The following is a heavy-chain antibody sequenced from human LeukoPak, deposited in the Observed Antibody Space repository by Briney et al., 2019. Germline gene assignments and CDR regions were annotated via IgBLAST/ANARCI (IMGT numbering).Heavy chain of an antibody. CDR1: GGSISSGGYS. J-gene: IGHJ5*02. D-gene: IGHD6-13*01. Sequence: PSETLSLTCAVSGGSISSGGYSWSWIRQPPGKGLEWIGYIYHSGTTYYNPSLKSRVTISVDRSKNQFSLKLNSVTAAATAVYYCARESSSWSNWFDPWGQGTLVTVSS. CDR2: IYHSGTT. CDR3: ARESSSWSNWFDP. V-gene: IGHV4-30-2*01.